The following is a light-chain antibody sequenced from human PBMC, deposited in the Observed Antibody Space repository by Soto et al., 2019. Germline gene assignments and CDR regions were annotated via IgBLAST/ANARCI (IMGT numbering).Light chain of an antibody. CDR3: TSYAGSNDRYV. V-gene: IGLV2-8*01. CDR1: ISDVGAYKY. J-gene: IGLJ1*01. CDR2: EVS. Sequence: QSALTQPPSASGSPGQSVTISCTGTISDVGAYKYVSWYQHHPGKAPKLIIYEVSQRPSGVPDRFSGSKSGNTASLTVSGLQAEDEAHYYCTSYAGSNDRYVFGTGTKVTVL.